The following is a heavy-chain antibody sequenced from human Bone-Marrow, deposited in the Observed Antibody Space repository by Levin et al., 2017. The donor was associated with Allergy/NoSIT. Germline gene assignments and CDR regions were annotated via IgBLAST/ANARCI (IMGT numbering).Heavy chain of an antibody. J-gene: IGHJ4*02. V-gene: IGHV3-9*01. CDR2: ISWNSGSI. Sequence: PGGSLRLSCAASGFTFDDYAMHWVRQAPGKGLEWVSGISWNSGSIGYADSVKGRFTISRDNAKNSLYLQMNSLRAEDTALYYCAKDSSGYYLGPDYWGQGTLVTVSS. CDR1: GFTFDDYA. CDR3: AKDSSGYYLGPDY. D-gene: IGHD3-22*01.